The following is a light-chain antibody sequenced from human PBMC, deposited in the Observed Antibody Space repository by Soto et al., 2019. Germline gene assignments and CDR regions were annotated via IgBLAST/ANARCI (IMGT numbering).Light chain of an antibody. CDR2: GAS. CDR1: QTVSSSY. V-gene: IGKV3-20*01. CDR3: QQYGSSPPLT. J-gene: IGKJ4*01. Sequence: EIVLTQSPGTLSLSPGERATLSCRASQTVSSSYLAWYQQIPGQAPRLLIYGASKRATGIPDRFSGSGSGTDFTLTISRMEPEDFAVYYCQQYGSSPPLTFGGGTKVEMK.